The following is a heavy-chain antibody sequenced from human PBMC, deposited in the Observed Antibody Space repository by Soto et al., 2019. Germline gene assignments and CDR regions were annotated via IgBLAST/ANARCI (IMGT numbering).Heavy chain of an antibody. J-gene: IGHJ1*01. CDR3: ARRPASGGQFDEFFDH. Sequence: SSETLSLTCTVSSGSISGYYWSWIRQPPGKGLEWIGFIYDGANTNYNPSFKSRVTISGDTPENQVFLRLSSVTAADTAVYYCARRPASGGQFDEFFDHWGQGTLVTVSS. D-gene: IGHD3-3*01. CDR2: IYDGANT. CDR1: SGSISGYY. V-gene: IGHV4-59*08.